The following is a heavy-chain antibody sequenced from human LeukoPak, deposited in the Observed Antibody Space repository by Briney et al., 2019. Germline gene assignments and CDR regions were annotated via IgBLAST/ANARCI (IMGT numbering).Heavy chain of an antibody. CDR1: GFTFSDYY. CDR3: ARVVYCSGGSCQIFAFDI. Sequence: GSLRLSCAASGFTFSDYYMSWIRQAPGKGLEWISYISNSGSTIFYADSVKGRFTISRDNAKNSLYLQMNSLRAEDTAVYYCARVVYCSGGSCQIFAFDIWGQGTMVTVSS. CDR2: ISNSGSTI. J-gene: IGHJ3*02. V-gene: IGHV3-11*01. D-gene: IGHD2-15*01.